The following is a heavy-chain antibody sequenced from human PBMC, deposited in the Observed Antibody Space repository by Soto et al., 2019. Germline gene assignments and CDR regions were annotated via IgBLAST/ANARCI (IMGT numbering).Heavy chain of an antibody. V-gene: IGHV1-8*01. CDR1: GYTFTSYD. CDR3: ARWPDGYYYYGMDV. Sequence: QVQLVQSGAEVKKPGASVKVSCKASGYTFTSYDINWVRQATGQGLEWMGWMNPNSGNTGYAQKFKGRVTLPRSTSISTAYMELSSLRSEDTAVYYCARWPDGYYYYGMDVWGQGTTVTVSS. J-gene: IGHJ6*02. CDR2: MNPNSGNT.